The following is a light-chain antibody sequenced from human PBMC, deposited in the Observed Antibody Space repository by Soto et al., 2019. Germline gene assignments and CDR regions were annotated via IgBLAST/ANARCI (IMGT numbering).Light chain of an antibody. CDR1: SSNIGSYT. Sequence: QSVLTQPPSASGTPGQKVAISCSGSSSNIGSYTVNWYQQLPGTAPKLLIYSIIQRPSGVPDRFSGSKSGTSVSLAISGLQSEDEADYYCAAWDDSLNGVVFGGGTKLTVL. J-gene: IGLJ2*01. CDR2: SII. V-gene: IGLV1-44*01. CDR3: AAWDDSLNGVV.